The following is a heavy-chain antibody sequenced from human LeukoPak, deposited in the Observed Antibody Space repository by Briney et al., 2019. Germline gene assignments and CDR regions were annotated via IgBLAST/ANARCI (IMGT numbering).Heavy chain of an antibody. CDR3: ARGFNLEDAFDI. D-gene: IGHD3-3*01. CDR1: WGTFRSYS. V-gene: IGHV1-18*01. J-gene: IGHJ3*02. CDR2: ISAYNGNT. Sequence: GPVKGSCKGSWGTFRSYSIRWVRQAPGQGLGWMGWISAYNGNTNYAQKLQGRVTMTTDTSTSTAYMELRSLRSDDTAVYYCARGFNLEDAFDIWGQGTMVTVSS.